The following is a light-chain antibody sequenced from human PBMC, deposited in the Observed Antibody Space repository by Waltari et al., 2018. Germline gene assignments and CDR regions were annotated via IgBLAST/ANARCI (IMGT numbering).Light chain of an antibody. J-gene: IGKJ1*01. CDR3: QQYNNWPPWT. CDR2: GAS. V-gene: IGKV3-15*01. CDR1: QSVNSN. Sequence: ETVMTQSPATLSVSPGERATLSCRASQSVNSNLAWYQQKPGQAPRLLIYGASTRATGIPARFSGSGSGTEFSLSISSLQSEDFAVYYCQQYNNWPPWTFGQGTKVEIK.